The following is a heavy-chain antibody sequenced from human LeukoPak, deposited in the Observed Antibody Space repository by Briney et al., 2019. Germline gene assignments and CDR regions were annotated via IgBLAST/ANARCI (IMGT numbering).Heavy chain of an antibody. CDR2: IYYSGST. J-gene: IGHJ2*01. CDR3: ARTYGSSGLGYFDL. D-gene: IGHD6-13*01. V-gene: IGHV4-59*01. Sequence: PSETLSLTCTVSGGSISSYYWSWIRQPPGKGLEWIGYIYYSGSTNYSPSLKSRLTISVDASKNQFSLKLSSVTAADTAVYYCARTYGSSGLGYFDLWGRGTLVTVSS. CDR1: GGSISSYY.